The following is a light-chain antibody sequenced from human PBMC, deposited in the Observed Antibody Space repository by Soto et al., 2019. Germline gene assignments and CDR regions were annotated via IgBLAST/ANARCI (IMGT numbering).Light chain of an antibody. J-gene: IGLJ2*01. V-gene: IGLV1-40*01. CDR2: ENT. CDR3: QSYDSGRSGWL. Sequence: QSVLTQPPSVSVAPGQRVTISCTGSSSNIGAVFDVHWYQQVPGTPPNLLIYENTKRPSGVPDRFSGSKSGTSASLAITGLQAEDEADSYCQSYDSGRSGWLFGGGTKLTVL. CDR1: SSNIGAVFD.